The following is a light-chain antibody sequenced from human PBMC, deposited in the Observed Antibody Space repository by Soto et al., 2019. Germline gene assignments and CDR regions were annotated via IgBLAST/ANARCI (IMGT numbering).Light chain of an antibody. V-gene: IGKV2-28*01. CDR3: MQALQSPPT. CDR2: LGS. J-gene: IGKJ1*01. Sequence: EIVMTQSPLSLPVTPGEPASISCRSSQSLLHSNGYDSLDWYLQKPGQSPQLLIYLGSNRASGVXAXXRGSGPGTDFTLKISRVQADDVGVYYCMQALQSPPTFGQGTKVEIK. CDR1: QSLLHSNGYDS.